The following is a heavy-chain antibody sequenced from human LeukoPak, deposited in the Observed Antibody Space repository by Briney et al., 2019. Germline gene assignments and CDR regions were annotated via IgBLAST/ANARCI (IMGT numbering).Heavy chain of an antibody. CDR1: RFVVSTKY. D-gene: IGHD3-10*02. V-gene: IGHV3-66*01. CDR2: IYSAGTT. CDR3: CSGSYYSDY. J-gene: IGHJ4*02. Sequence: GGSLRLSCAASRFVVSTKYMNWVRQAPGKGLEWVSVIYSAGTTYYADSVKGRFTISRDDSKNTLYLQMNSLRAEDTAVYYCCSGSYYSDYWGQGTLVTVSS.